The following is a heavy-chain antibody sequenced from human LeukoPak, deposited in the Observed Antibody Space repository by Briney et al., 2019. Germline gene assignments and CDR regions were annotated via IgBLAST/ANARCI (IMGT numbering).Heavy chain of an antibody. D-gene: IGHD1-1*01. J-gene: IGHJ4*02. Sequence: ASVKVSCKASGFVFTSYGFTWVRQAPGQGLEWMGWISANDGRTHYSEKHQGRVTMSTDTVTSTAYMELRSLRSDDTAVYYCARELHVERDDYWGQGTLVTVSS. CDR2: ISANDGRT. CDR3: ARELHVERDDY. V-gene: IGHV1-18*01. CDR1: GFVFTSYG.